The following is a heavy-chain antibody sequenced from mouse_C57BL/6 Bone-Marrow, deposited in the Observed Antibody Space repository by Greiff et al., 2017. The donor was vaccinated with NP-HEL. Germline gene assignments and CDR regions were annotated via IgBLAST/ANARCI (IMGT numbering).Heavy chain of an antibody. J-gene: IGHJ3*01. CDR1: GYTFTEYT. CDR3: ARHEDPGQRFAY. Sequence: QVHVKQSGAELVKPGASVKLSCKASGYTFTEYTIHWVKQRSGQGLEWIGWFYPGSGSIKYNEKFKDKATLTADKSSSTVYMELSRLTSEDSAVYFCARHEDPGQRFAYWGQGTLVTVSA. CDR2: FYPGSGSI. V-gene: IGHV1-62-2*01.